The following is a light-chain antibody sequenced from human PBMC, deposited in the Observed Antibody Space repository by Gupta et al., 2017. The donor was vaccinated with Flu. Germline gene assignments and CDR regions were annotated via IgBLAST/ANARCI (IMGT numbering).Light chain of an antibody. CDR3: AAWDGSLDGFWV. CDR2: SNN. CDR1: SSNSGSNT. V-gene: IGLV1-44*01. Sequence: TISGSGSSSNSGSNTVAWYQQLPGKAPNLLIYSNNLRPSGVPDRFSGSKSGASAALAISGLQSEDEADYYCAAWDGSLDGFWVFGGGTKVTGL. J-gene: IGLJ3*02.